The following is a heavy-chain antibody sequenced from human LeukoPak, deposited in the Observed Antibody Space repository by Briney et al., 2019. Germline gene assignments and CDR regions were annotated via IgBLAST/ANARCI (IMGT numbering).Heavy chain of an antibody. V-gene: IGHV3-11*01. J-gene: IGHJ6*03. CDR2: ISSSGSTI. Sequence: PGGSLRLSCAASGFTFSDYYMSWIRQAPGKGLEWVSYISSSGSTIYYADSVKGRFTISRDNAKNSLYLQMNSLRAEDTAVYYRARRSGVVPAAINDRRRYYYYYYYMDVWGKGTTVTVSS. CDR1: GFTFSDYY. CDR3: ARRSGVVPAAINDRRRYYYYYYYMDV. D-gene: IGHD2-2*01.